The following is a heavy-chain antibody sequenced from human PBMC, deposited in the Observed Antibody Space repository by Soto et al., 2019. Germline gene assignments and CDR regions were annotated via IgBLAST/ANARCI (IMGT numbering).Heavy chain of an antibody. J-gene: IGHJ4*02. CDR3: ARELATAGSFDY. D-gene: IGHD6-13*01. CDR1: GFTFSRYE. V-gene: IGHV3-48*03. CDR2: ISTSGSTI. Sequence: PGGSLRLSCAASGFTFSRYEMNWVRQAPGKGLEWISYISTSGSTIYYADSVKGRFTISRDNAKNSLYLQMNSLRAEDTAVYYCARELATAGSFDYWGQGTRVTVSS.